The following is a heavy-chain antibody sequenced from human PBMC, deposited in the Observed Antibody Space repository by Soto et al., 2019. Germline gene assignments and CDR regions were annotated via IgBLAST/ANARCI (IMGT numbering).Heavy chain of an antibody. Sequence: GGSLRLSCSASGFAFSSDAMHWVRQAPGKGLEYVSAISSNGGSTYYGDSVKGRFTISRDNSQNTLYLQMSSLTAEDTAVYYCVKGVYCSGTSCYLGVLYNWFDPWGQGTLVTVSS. CDR2: ISSNGGST. V-gene: IGHV3-64D*06. CDR1: GFAFSSDA. CDR3: VKGVYCSGTSCYLGVLYNWFDP. D-gene: IGHD2-2*01. J-gene: IGHJ5*02.